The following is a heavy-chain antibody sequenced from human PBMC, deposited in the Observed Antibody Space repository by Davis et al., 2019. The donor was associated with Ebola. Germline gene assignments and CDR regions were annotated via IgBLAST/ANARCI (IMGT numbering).Heavy chain of an antibody. Sequence: SETLSLTCTAPGGPISSYYWSWIRQPPGKGLEWIGYIYYSGSTNYNPSPKSRVTISVDTSKNQFSLKLSSVTAADTAVYYCARGDYYYGMDVWGQGTTVTVSS. CDR2: IYYSGST. CDR1: GGPISSYY. V-gene: IGHV4-59*08. CDR3: ARGDYYYGMDV. J-gene: IGHJ6*02.